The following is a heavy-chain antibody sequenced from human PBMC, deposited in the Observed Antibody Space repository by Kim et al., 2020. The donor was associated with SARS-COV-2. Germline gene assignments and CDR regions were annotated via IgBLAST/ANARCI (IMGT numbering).Heavy chain of an antibody. J-gene: IGHJ4*02. CDR3: ARDPRPVSATTGSDY. D-gene: IGHD3-9*01. CDR1: GYTFTDFY. Sequence: ASVKVSCKASGYTFTDFYIHWVRQAPGQGLEWMGRVNPKDGGTRYAQKFQGRVTMTWDTSISTAYMDLSILRSDDTAVFFCARDPRPVSATTGSDYWGQGTLVTVSS. V-gene: IGHV1-2*06. CDR2: VNPKDGGT.